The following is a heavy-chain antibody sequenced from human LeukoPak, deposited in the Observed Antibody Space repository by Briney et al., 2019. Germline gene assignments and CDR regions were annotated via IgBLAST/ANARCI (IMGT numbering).Heavy chain of an antibody. J-gene: IGHJ4*02. Sequence: SETLSLTCAVYGGSFSGYYWSWIRQPPGKGLERIGEINHSGSTNYNPSLKSRVTISVDTSKNQFSLKLSSVTAADTAVYYCARSFTFSIKYYFDYWGQGTLVTVSS. CDR2: INHSGST. CDR1: GGSFSGYY. CDR3: ARSFTFSIKYYFDY. D-gene: IGHD3-3*02. V-gene: IGHV4-34*01.